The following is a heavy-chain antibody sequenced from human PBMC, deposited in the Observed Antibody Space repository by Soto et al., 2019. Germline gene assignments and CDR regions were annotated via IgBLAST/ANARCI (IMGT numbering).Heavy chain of an antibody. CDR2: INPNSGGT. V-gene: IGHV1-2*04. CDR3: ARGSGIAVAGTRDHYYYYGMDV. CDR1: GYTFTGYY. J-gene: IGHJ6*02. Sequence: QVQLVQSGAEVKKPGASVKVSCKASGYTFTGYYMHWVRQAPGQGLEWMGWINPNSGGTNYAQKFQGWVTMTRDTSISPAYMELSRLRSDDTAVYYCARGSGIAVAGTRDHYYYYGMDVWGQGTTVTVSS. D-gene: IGHD6-19*01.